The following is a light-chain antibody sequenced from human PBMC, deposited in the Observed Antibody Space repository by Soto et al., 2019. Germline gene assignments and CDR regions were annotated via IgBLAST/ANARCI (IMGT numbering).Light chain of an antibody. CDR1: SSDVGGYNY. CDR2: DVS. V-gene: IGLV2-11*01. J-gene: IGLJ1*01. CDR3: CSYAGSPYV. Sequence: QSVLTQPRSGSGSPGQSVTISCTGTSSDVGGYNYVSWFQQHPGNTPKVMIYDVSKRPSGVPDRFSGSKSGNTASLTISGLQAEDEADYYCCSYAGSPYVFGTGTKVTVL.